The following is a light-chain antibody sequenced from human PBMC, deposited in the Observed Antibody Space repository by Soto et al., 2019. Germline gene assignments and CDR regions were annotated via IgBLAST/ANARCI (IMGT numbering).Light chain of an antibody. CDR3: CSYAGSYTYVV. V-gene: IGLV2-11*01. Sequence: QSALTQPRSVSGSPGQSVTISCTGTSSDVGGYNYVSWYQQHPGKAPKLMIYDVSKRPSGVPDRFSGSKSGNTASLTISGLQAEDEADYSCCSYAGSYTYVVLGGGTKLTVL. CDR1: SSDVGGYNY. J-gene: IGLJ2*01. CDR2: DVS.